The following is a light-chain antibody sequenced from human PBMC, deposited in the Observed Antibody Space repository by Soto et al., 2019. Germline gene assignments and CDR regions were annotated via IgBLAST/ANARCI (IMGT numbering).Light chain of an antibody. J-gene: IGKJ4*01. CDR2: DTS. CDR1: QNVISN. V-gene: IGKV3-15*01. CDR3: QPYNNWPLT. Sequence: EMVLTQSPATLSVSPGERATLSCRASQNVISNLAWYQHKPGQTPRLLIYDTSTRATGVPTRFSGSRSGAEFTLTINSLQSEDFAVYYCQPYNNWPLTFGGGTKVDI.